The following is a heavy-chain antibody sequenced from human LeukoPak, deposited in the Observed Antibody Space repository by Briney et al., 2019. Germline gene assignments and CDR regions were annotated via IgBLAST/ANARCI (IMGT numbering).Heavy chain of an antibody. V-gene: IGHV4-59*01. Sequence: SETLSLTCTVSGGSISSYYWSWIRQPPGKGLEWIGYIYYSGSTNYNPSLKSRVTISVDTSKNQFSLKLGSVTAADTAVYYCARDKKIRKGSGSYSYYYYYMDVWGKGTTVTVSS. CDR2: IYYSGST. CDR1: GGSISSYY. CDR3: ARDKKIRKGSGSYSYYYYYMDV. D-gene: IGHD3-10*01. J-gene: IGHJ6*03.